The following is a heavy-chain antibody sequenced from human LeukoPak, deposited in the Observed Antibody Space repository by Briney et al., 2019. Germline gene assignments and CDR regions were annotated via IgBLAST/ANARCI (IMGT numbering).Heavy chain of an antibody. J-gene: IGHJ4*02. CDR3: AREVDQYLDY. CDR2: ISFDGTNK. CDR1: RFTFRSYA. Sequence: GGSLRLSCSASRFTFRSYAMHWVRQAPGKGLEWVAFISFDGTNKYYVDSVKGRFTISRDNSENTVTLQMHSLRVEDTAVYYCAREVDQYLDYWGQGTLVTVSS. D-gene: IGHD2-2*01. V-gene: IGHV3-30*04.